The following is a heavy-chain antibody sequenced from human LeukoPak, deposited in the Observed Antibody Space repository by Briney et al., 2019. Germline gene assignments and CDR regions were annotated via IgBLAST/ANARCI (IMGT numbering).Heavy chain of an antibody. CDR2: INPNSGGT. CDR1: EYTCTGYY. D-gene: IGHD2-2*01. Sequence: ASVKVSCKASEYTCTGYYMHWVRQAPGHGVGWRGWINPNSGGTNYAQKFQGRVTMTRDTSISTAYMELSRLRSDDTAVYYCAREARYCSSTSCYSNYYGMDVWGQGTTVTVSS. V-gene: IGHV1-2*02. CDR3: AREARYCSSTSCYSNYYGMDV. J-gene: IGHJ6*02.